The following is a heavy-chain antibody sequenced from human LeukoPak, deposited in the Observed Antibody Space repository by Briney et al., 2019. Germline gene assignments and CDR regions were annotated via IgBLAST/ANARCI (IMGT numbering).Heavy chain of an antibody. CDR2: IYYSGST. D-gene: IGHD6-13*01. J-gene: IGHJ4*02. Sequence: PSETLSLTCTVPGGSVSSGSYYWSWIRQPPGKGLEWIGYIYYSGSTNYNPSLKSRVTISVDTSKNQFSLKLSSVTAADTAVYYCAREGAYSSSWYYWGQGTLVTVSS. CDR1: GGSVSSGSYY. V-gene: IGHV4-61*01. CDR3: AREGAYSSSWYY.